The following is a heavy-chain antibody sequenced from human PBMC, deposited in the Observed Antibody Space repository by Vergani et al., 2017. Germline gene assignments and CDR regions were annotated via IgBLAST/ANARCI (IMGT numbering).Heavy chain of an antibody. CDR3: ATSTYVGGSFRSDRFYGLDV. CDR1: GYTFTDQY. D-gene: IGHD3-16*02. Sequence: EVRLVQSGAEIKKPGATVRVSCKASGYTFTDQYIHWVQQAPGKGLEWMGLVDPEDGDAIYADNFQGGVTLIADTSTDTAFMELSGRRSEDTAVFFCATSTYVGGSFRSDRFYGLDVWGQGTTVTVSS. V-gene: IGHV1-69-2*01. J-gene: IGHJ6*02. CDR2: VDPEDGDA.